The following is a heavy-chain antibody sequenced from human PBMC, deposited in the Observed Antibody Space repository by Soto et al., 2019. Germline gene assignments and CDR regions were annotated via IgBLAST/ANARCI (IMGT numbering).Heavy chain of an antibody. CDR2: ISGSDDST. J-gene: IGHJ4*02. CDR1: GFTFSSYA. Sequence: GGFLRLSCAASGFTFSSYAMSWVRQAPGKGPEWVSVISGSDDSTYYADSVKGRFTISRDNSKNTLYLQMNSLRAEDTAVYYCAKRSSSSTFDYWGQGTLVTVSS. V-gene: IGHV3-23*01. CDR3: AKRSSSSTFDY. D-gene: IGHD6-6*01.